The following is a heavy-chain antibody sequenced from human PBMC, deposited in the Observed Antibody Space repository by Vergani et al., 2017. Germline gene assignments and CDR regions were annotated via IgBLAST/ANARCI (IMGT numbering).Heavy chain of an antibody. D-gene: IGHD3-9*01. Sequence: QVQLPESGPGLVKPSQTLSLTCTVSGGSISSGGYYWIWLRPHPGKGLEWVGYIYYSGSTYYNPSLKGRVTISVDTSKNQFSLHLSSVTAADTAVYYCARDSSDRGGILTGLNYWGQGTLVTVSS. J-gene: IGHJ4*02. CDR1: GGSISSGGYY. CDR2: IYYSGST. V-gene: IGHV4-31*03. CDR3: ARDSSDRGGILTGLNY.